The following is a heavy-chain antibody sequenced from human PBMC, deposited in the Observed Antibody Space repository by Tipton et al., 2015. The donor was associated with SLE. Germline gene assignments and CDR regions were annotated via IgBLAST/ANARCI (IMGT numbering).Heavy chain of an antibody. D-gene: IGHD4-17*01. J-gene: IGHJ5*02. Sequence: TLSLTCTVSGGSISSSSYYWGWIRQPPGKGLEWIGSIYYSGSTYYNPSLKSRVTISVDTSKNQFSLKLSSVTAADTAVYYCARRADYGDRNCFDPWGQGTLVTVSS. V-gene: IGHV4-39*07. CDR1: GGSISSSSYY. CDR3: ARRADYGDRNCFDP. CDR2: IYYSGST.